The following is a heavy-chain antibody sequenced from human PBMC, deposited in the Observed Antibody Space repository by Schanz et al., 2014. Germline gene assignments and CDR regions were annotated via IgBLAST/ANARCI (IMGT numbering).Heavy chain of an antibody. CDR2: ISIRGGNT. CDR1: GFTFSNFA. CDR3: AKGFGGYDLVLDY. Sequence: VQLVESGGGVVQPGRSLRLSCAASGFTFSNFAIHWVRQAPGKGLEWVSSISIRGGNTYYTDSVKGRFTISRDNSKNTLDLQMSSLRADDTAVYYCAKGFGGYDLVLDYWGQGTLVTVSS. J-gene: IGHJ4*02. V-gene: IGHV3-23*04. D-gene: IGHD5-12*01.